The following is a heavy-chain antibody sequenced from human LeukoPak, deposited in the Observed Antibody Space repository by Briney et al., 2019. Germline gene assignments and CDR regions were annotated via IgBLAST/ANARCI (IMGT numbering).Heavy chain of an antibody. CDR1: GGSISSYY. J-gene: IGHJ5*02. V-gene: IGHV4-59*08. D-gene: IGHD3-10*01. CDR2: IYYSGST. CDR3: ARHTVTMVRGVMANWFDP. Sequence: SETLSLTCTVSGGSISSYYWSWIRQPPGKGLEWIGYIYYSGSTNYNPSLKSRVTISVDTSKNQFSLKLSSVTAADTAVYYCARHTVTMVRGVMANWFDPWGQGTLVTASS.